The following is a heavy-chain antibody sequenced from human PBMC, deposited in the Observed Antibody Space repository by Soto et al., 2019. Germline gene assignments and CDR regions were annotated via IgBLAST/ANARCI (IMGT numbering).Heavy chain of an antibody. D-gene: IGHD3-10*01. CDR2: ISGSGGST. J-gene: IGHJ4*02. V-gene: IGHV3-23*01. Sequence: PGGSLRLSCAASGFTFSSYAMSWVRQAPGKGLEWVSAISGSGGSTYYADSVKGRSTISRDNSKNTLYLQMNSLRAEDTAVYYCANYYGSGSYYSFGSGPNDYWGQGTLVTVSS. CDR3: ANYYGSGSYYSFGSGPNDY. CDR1: GFTFSSYA.